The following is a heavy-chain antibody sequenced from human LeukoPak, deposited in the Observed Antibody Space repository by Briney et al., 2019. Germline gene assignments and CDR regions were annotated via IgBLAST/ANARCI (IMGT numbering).Heavy chain of an antibody. J-gene: IGHJ4*02. CDR2: ISSSSSYI. Sequence: GGPLRLSCAASGFTFSSYSMNWVRQAPGKGLEWVSSISSSSSYIYYADSVKGRFTISRDNAKNSLYLQMNSLRAEDTAVYYCAREYCSSTSCSYYFDYWGQGTLVTVSS. CDR3: AREYCSSTSCSYYFDY. V-gene: IGHV3-21*01. CDR1: GFTFSSYS. D-gene: IGHD2-2*01.